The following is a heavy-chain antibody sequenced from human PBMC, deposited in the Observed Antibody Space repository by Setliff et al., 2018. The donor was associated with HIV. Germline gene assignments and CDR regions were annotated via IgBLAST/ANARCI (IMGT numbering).Heavy chain of an antibody. CDR1: GFIFNNAW. D-gene: IGHD3-10*01. CDR2: IMSETDGGTV. CDR3: TTYASGNWHYGS. V-gene: IGHV3-15*01. Sequence: SCAASGFIFNNAWMTWVRQAPGKGLEWVGRIMSETDGGTVDYAAAVKGRFTISRDDSRDTLFLQMNSLKTEDTAVYYCTTYASGNWHYGSWGQGTLVTVSS. J-gene: IGHJ5*02.